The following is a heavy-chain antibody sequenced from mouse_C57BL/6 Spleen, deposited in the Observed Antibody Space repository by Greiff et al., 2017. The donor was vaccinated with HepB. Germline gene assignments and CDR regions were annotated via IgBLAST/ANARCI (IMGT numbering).Heavy chain of an antibody. CDR2: IYPGSGST. Sequence: QVQLQQPGAELVKPGASVKMSCKASGYTFTSYWITWVKQRPGQGLEWIGDIYPGSGSTDYNEKFKSKATLTVDTSSSTAYMQLSSLTSEDSAVYYWARWGDGSSWFAYWGQGTLVTVSA. J-gene: IGHJ3*01. D-gene: IGHD2-3*01. CDR1: GYTFTSYW. CDR3: ARWGDGSSWFAY. V-gene: IGHV1-55*01.